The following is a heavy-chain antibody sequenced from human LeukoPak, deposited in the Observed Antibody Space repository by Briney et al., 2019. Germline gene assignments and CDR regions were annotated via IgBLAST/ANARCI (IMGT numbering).Heavy chain of an antibody. Sequence: GGSLRLSCAASGFTFSSYAMSWVRQAPGKGLEWVSAISGSGGSTYYADSVKGRFTISRDNSKHTLYLKMNSLRAEDSAVYYCAKKPVTTCFIFDYWDQGTLVTVSS. V-gene: IGHV3-23*01. J-gene: IGHJ4*02. CDR2: ISGSGGST. CDR1: GFTFSSYA. CDR3: AKKPVTTCFIFDY. D-gene: IGHD4-17*01.